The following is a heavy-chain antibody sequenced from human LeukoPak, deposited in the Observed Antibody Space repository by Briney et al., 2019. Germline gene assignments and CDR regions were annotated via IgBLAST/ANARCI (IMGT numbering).Heavy chain of an antibody. CDR2: ISWNSGSI. V-gene: IGHV3-9*03. CDR1: GFTFDDYA. J-gene: IGHJ4*02. CDR3: AKDISSSPSGNIDY. D-gene: IGHD6-6*01. Sequence: PGRSLRLVCAASGFTFDDYAMHWVRQAPGKGLEWVSGISWNSGSIGYADSVKGRFTISRDNAKNSLYLQMNSLRAEDMALYYCAKDISSSPSGNIDYWGQGTLVTVSS.